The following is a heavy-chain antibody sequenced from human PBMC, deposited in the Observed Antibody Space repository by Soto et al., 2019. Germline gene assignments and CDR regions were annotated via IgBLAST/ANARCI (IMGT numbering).Heavy chain of an antibody. CDR2: IIPILGIA. J-gene: IGHJ6*03. V-gene: IGHV1-69*04. D-gene: IGHD5-12*01. Sequence: GASVKVSCKASGYTFTSYGISWVRQAPGQGLEWMGRIIPILGIANYAQKFQGRVTITADKSTSTAYMELSSLRSEDTAVYYCARGHGYDPPNYYYYMDVWGKGTTVTVSS. CDR1: GYTFTSYG. CDR3: ARGHGYDPPNYYYYMDV.